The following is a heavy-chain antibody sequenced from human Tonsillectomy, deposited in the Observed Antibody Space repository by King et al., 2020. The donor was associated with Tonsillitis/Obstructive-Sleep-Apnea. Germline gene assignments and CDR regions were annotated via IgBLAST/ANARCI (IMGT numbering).Heavy chain of an antibody. J-gene: IGHJ4*02. D-gene: IGHD3-16*01. CDR2: KKQDGSEK. V-gene: IGHV3-7*01. CDR3: AREGGHGMGFDY. Sequence: VQLVESGGGLVQSGGSLRLSCAASGFTISSYWMSWVRQAPGKGREGVANKKQDGSEKQYVDSVKGRFTISRDNAKNSLYLQLNSLRAEDTAVYYCAREGGHGMGFDYWGQGTLVTDSS. CDR1: GFTISSYW.